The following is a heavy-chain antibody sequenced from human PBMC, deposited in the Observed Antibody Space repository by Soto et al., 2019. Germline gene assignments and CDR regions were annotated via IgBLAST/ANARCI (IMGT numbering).Heavy chain of an antibody. V-gene: IGHV4-31*03. CDR2: IYYSGIT. J-gene: IGHJ4*02. CDR1: GDSTSSSGYY. CDR3: ARARLTYYAYSSAYLLDY. D-gene: IGHD3-22*01. Sequence: SETLSLTCTVSGDSTSSSGYYWSWIRQHPGKGLEWIGNIYYSGITYYNPSLKSRLTISLDTSKNQFSLKLSSVTAADTAVYYCARARLTYYAYSSAYLLDYWGQGTLVTVSS.